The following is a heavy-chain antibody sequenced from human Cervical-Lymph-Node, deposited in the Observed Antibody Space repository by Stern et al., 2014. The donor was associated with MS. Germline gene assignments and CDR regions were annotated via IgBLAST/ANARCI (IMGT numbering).Heavy chain of an antibody. CDR1: GGSISSGSDY. D-gene: IGHD5-18*01. Sequence: QVQLQESGPGLVRPSQTLSLTCTVSGGSISSGSDYWSWIRQPVGKGLEWVGRIHPSGSAFFTPSLKSRVTISTDTSMNQFSLKLNSATAADTAIYYCASGYRIFDYWGQGILVTVSS. V-gene: IGHV4-61*02. J-gene: IGHJ4*02. CDR2: IHPSGSA. CDR3: ASGYRIFDY.